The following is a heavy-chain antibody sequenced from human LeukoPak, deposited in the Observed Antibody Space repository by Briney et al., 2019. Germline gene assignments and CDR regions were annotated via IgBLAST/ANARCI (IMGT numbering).Heavy chain of an antibody. D-gene: IGHD6-6*01. Sequence: ASVEVSCKASGYAFTSYGISWVRQAPGQGLEWMGWISAYNGNTNYAQKLQGRVTMTTDTSTSTAYMELRSLRSDDTAVYYCARVGGYRRSSSSLDAFDIWGQGTMVTVSS. CDR2: ISAYNGNT. CDR3: ARVGGYRRSSSSLDAFDI. V-gene: IGHV1-18*01. J-gene: IGHJ3*02. CDR1: GYAFTSYG.